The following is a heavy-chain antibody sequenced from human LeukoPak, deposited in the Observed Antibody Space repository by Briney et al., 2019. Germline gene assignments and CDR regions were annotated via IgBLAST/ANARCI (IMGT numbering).Heavy chain of an antibody. D-gene: IGHD2-21*02. J-gene: IGHJ4*02. CDR2: IYYSGST. CDR3: ARDKGGLGDLDY. Sequence: SETLSLTCTVSGGSIYSGDNYWSWIRQPPGEGLEWIGYIYYSGSTYYNPSLKSRVSISADTSKNQFSLKLNSVTVADTAMYYCARDKGGLGDLDYWGQGTLVTVSS. V-gene: IGHV4-30-4*01. CDR1: GGSIYSGDNY.